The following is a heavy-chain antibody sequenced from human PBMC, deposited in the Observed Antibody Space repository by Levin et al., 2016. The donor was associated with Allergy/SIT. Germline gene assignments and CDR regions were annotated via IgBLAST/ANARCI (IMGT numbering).Heavy chain of an antibody. J-gene: IGHJ6*02. D-gene: IGHD6-25*01. CDR3: ARGTYSSADYGMDV. CDR2: VSGSGGST. V-gene: IGHV3-23*01. Sequence: VRQAPGKGLEWVSTVSGSGGSTYYADSVKGRFTVSRDNSKNTLSVQMNSLRAEDTAVYYCARGTYSSADYGMDVWGQGTTVTVSS.